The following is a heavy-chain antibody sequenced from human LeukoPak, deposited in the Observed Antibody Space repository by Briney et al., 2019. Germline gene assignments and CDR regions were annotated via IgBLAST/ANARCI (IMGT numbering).Heavy chain of an antibody. V-gene: IGHV4-4*07. J-gene: IGHJ5*02. CDR2: IYTSGST. CDR3: TRDGPRSSGYPDT. D-gene: IGHD3-22*01. Sequence: SETLSLTCTVSGGLISNYYWSWIRQPAGKGLEWIGRIYTSGSTNYNPSLKSRVTMSVDTSKNQFSLKLSSVTAADTAVYYCTRDGPRSSGYPDTWGQGTLVTVSS. CDR1: GGLISNYY.